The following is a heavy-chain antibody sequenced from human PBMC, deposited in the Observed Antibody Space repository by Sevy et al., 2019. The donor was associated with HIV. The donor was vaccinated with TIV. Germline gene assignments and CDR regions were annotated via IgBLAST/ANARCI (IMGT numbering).Heavy chain of an antibody. D-gene: IGHD1-26*01. CDR2: ISSSSSTI. CDR3: ARDDYSGSYDGGLDY. Sequence: GGSLRLSCAASGFTFSSYSMNWVRQAPGKGLEWVSYISSSSSTIYYADSVKGRFTISRDNAKNSLYLQMNSLRDEDTAAYYCARDDYSGSYDGGLDYWAQGTLVTVSS. V-gene: IGHV3-48*02. CDR1: GFTFSSYS. J-gene: IGHJ4*02.